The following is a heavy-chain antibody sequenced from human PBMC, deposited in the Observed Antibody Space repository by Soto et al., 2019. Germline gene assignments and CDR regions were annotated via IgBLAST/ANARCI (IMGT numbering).Heavy chain of an antibody. CDR2: IGESGTPT. CDR3: ARYIPGVRYYGMDV. CDR1: GFTFSSYA. V-gene: IGHV3-23*01. D-gene: IGHD2-2*01. J-gene: IGHJ6*02. Sequence: TGGSLRLSCAASGFTFSSYAMKWVRQAPGKGLEWVSLIGESGTPTYYADSVKGRFTISRDNSGNTLFLEMYSLRAEDTAVYYCARYIPGVRYYGMDVWGQGTTVTVSS.